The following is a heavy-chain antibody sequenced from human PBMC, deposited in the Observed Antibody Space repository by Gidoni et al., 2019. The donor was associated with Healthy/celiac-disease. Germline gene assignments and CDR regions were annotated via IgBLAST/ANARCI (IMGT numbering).Heavy chain of an antibody. CDR1: GFTFDDYA. V-gene: IGHV3-9*01. CDR2: ISWNSGSI. Sequence: EVQLVESGGGLVQPGRSLRLSCAASGFTFDDYAMHWVRQAPGKGLEWVSGISWNSGSIGYADSVKGRFTISRDNAKNSLYLQMNSLRAEDTALYYCAKDPDDSSGSVFDYWGQGTLVTVSS. J-gene: IGHJ4*02. CDR3: AKDPDDSSGSVFDY. D-gene: IGHD3-22*01.